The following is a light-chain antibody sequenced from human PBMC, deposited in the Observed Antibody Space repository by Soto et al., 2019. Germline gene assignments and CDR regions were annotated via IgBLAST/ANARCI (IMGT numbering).Light chain of an antibody. V-gene: IGKV4-1*01. CDR2: WSS. CDR3: QQYYSTPLT. Sequence: DIVMTQSPDSLAATLGERAPIDCRSSQSLLYSSNNKNYLAWYQQKPGQPPTLLIYWSSTRESGVPDRFSGSGSGTDFTLTISSLQAEDVAVYYCQQYYSTPLTFGGGTKVDNK. J-gene: IGKJ4*01. CDR1: QSLLYSSNNKNY.